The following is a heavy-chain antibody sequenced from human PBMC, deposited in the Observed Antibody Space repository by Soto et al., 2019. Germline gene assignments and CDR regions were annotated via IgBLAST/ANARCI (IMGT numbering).Heavy chain of an antibody. V-gene: IGHV4-34*01. J-gene: IGHJ5*02. CDR2: INHSGST. CDR1: GGSFSGYY. CDR3: AAGPARWLQPKQGWFDP. D-gene: IGHD5-12*01. Sequence: QVQLQQWGAGLLKPSETLSLTCAVYGGSFSGYYWSWIRQPPGKGLEWIGEINHSGSTNYNPSLKSRVTIPVXXSXNXXSLKLSSVTAADTAVYYCAAGPARWLQPKQGWFDPWGQGTLVTVSS.